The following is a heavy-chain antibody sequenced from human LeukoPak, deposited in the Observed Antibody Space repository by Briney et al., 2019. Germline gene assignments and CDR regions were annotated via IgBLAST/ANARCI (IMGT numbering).Heavy chain of an antibody. CDR1: GFTFSSYE. CDR2: ISSSGSTI. CDR3: AREMVTTDSRRGY. J-gene: IGHJ4*02. D-gene: IGHD4-17*01. V-gene: IGHV3-48*03. Sequence: AGSLRLSCAASGFTFSSYERNWVRQAPGKGLEWGSYISSSGSTIYYADSVKVRFTISRDNAKNSLYLQMNSLRAEDTAVYYCAREMVTTDSRRGYWGQGTLVTVSS.